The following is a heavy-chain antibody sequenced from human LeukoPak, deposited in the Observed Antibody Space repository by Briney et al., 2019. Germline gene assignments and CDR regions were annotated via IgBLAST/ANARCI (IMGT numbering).Heavy chain of an antibody. V-gene: IGHV3-7*04. D-gene: IGHD4-17*01. J-gene: IGHJ4*02. CDR1: GSTFSSYW. Sequence: GASLRLSCAASGSTFSSYWMSWVRQAPGKGLEWVANIKQDGEAKHYVDSVKGRFTISRDNAKNSLYLQMNSLRAEDTAVYYCARDFSNGDYEEILDYWGQGTLVTVSS. CDR3: ARDFSNGDYEEILDY. CDR2: IKQDGEAK.